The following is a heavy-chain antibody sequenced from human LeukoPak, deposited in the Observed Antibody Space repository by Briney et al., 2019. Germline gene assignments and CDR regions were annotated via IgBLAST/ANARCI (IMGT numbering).Heavy chain of an antibody. J-gene: IGHJ5*02. CDR3: ARRWDGSGLDWFDP. CDR2: INHSGST. V-gene: IGHV4-39*07. Sequence: SETLSLTCTVSGGSISSSSYYWSWIRQPPGKGLEWIGEINHSGSTNYNPSLKSRVTISVDTSKNQFSLKLSSVTAADTAVYYCARRWDGSGLDWFDPWGQGTLVTVSS. CDR1: GGSISSSSYY. D-gene: IGHD3-10*01.